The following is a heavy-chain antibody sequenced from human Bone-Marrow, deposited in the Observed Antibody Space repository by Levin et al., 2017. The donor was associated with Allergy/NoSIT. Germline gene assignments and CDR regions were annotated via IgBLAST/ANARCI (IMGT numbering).Heavy chain of an antibody. V-gene: IGHV4-59*01. CDR1: GGSISSYY. CDR2: IYYSGDT. D-gene: IGHD2-2*01. J-gene: IGHJ4*02. Sequence: SQTLSLTCTVSGGSISSYYWSWIRQPPGKGLEWIGYIYYSGDTNSNPSLKSRVTLSVDTSKNQFSLKLNSVTAADTAVYYCARSYCTSTACYSNFDYWGQGTLVTVSS. CDR3: ARSYCTSTACYSNFDY.